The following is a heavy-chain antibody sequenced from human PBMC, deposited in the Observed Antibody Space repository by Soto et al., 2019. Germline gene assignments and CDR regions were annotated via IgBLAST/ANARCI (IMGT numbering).Heavy chain of an antibody. D-gene: IGHD6-19*01. CDR2: ISSSSSYI. J-gene: IGHJ6*02. CDR1: GFTFSSYS. CDR3: ARDDWLVRVDYYYGMDV. V-gene: IGHV3-21*01. Sequence: GSLRLSCAASGFTFSSYSMNWVRQAPGKGLEWVSSISSSSSYIYYADSVKGRFTISRDNAKNSLYLQMNSLRAEDTAVYYCARDDWLVRVDYYYGMDVWGQGTTVTVSS.